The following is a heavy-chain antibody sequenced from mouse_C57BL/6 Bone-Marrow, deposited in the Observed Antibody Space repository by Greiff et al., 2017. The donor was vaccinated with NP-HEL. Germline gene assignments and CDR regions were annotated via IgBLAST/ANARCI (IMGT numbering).Heavy chain of an antibody. D-gene: IGHD2-3*01. J-gene: IGHJ1*03. V-gene: IGHV15-2*01. Sequence: VQLVESGSELRSPGSSVKLSCKDFDSEVFPIAYMSWVRQKPGHGFEWIGGILPSIGRTIYGEKFEDKATLDADTLSNTAYLELNSLTSEDSAIYYCAREDDGYSSYWYFDVWGTGTTVTVSS. CDR2: ILPSIGRT. CDR3: AREDDGYSSYWYFDV. CDR1: DSEVFPIAY.